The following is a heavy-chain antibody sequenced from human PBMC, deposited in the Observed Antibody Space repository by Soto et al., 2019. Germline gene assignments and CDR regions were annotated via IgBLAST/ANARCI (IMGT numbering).Heavy chain of an antibody. D-gene: IGHD2-15*01. J-gene: IGHJ4*02. CDR2: TYYRSKFYN. CDR3: AREDAAFDY. Sequence: RQSPSRGLEWLGRTYYRSKFYNDYAVSVKSRITINPDTSKNHFSLQLNSVTPDDTAVYYCAREDAAFDYWGQGTLVTVSS. V-gene: IGHV6-1*01.